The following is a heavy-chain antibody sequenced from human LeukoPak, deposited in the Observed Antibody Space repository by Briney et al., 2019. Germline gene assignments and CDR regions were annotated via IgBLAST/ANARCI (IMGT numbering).Heavy chain of an antibody. CDR2: IIPIFGTA. J-gene: IGHJ4*02. D-gene: IGHD6-13*01. V-gene: IGHV1-69*13. CDR1: GYTFTSYA. CDR3: AREVSYSSSWYYFDY. Sequence: SVKVSCKASGYTFTSYAISWVRQAPGQGLEWMGGIIPIFGTANYAQKFQGRVTITADESTSTAYMELRSLRSDDTAVYYCAREVSYSSSWYYFDYWGQGTLVTVSS.